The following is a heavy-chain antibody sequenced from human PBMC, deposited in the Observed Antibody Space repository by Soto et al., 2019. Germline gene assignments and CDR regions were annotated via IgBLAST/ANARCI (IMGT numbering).Heavy chain of an antibody. D-gene: IGHD3-16*01. CDR3: GTVFGY. CDR1: GFTFSNYW. CDR2: INLDGSGT. Sequence: DVQVMESGGGLVQPGGSLRLSCAASGFTFSNYWMHWVRQVPGEGLELEWVARINLDGSGTSYADSVKGRFTISRDNAKNTVYLQMNSLGVEDTAVYYCGTVFGYWGQGAMVTVSS. J-gene: IGHJ4*02. V-gene: IGHV3-74*01.